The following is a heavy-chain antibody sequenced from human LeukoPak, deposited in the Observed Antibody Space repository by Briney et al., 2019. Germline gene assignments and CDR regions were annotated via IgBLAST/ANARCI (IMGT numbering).Heavy chain of an antibody. CDR2: INPNSGGT. Sequence: ASVKVSCKASGYTFTGYYMHWVRQAPGQGLEWMGRINPNSGGTNYAQKFQGRVTMTRDTSISTAYMELSRLRSDDTAVYYCARGLWGYYYYYMDVWGKGTTVTASS. CDR1: GYTFTGYY. V-gene: IGHV1-2*06. CDR3: ARGLWGYYYYYMDV. D-gene: IGHD3-16*01. J-gene: IGHJ6*03.